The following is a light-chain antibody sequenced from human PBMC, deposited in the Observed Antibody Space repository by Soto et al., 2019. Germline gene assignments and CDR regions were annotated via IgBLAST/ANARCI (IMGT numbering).Light chain of an antibody. J-gene: IGLJ2*01. CDR1: SGSIANNY. CDR2: DDD. Sequence: NFMLTQPHSVSESPGKTVTISCTRSSGSIANNYVQWYQQRPGSAPSTVIYDDDQRPSGVPDRFSGSIDSSSNSASLTISGLKTEDEADYYCQSYDSSNRDVVFGGGTQLTVL. V-gene: IGLV6-57*04. CDR3: QSYDSSNRDVV.